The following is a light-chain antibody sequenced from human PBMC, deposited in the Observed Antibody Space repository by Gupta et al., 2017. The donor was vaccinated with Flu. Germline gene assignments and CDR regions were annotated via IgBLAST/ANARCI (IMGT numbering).Light chain of an antibody. CDR2: GAS. J-gene: IGKJ2*01. Sequence: EIVMTQSPATLSVSPGERATLSCRASQSVSSNLAWYQQKPGQAPRLLIYGASTRATGIPARFSGSGSGTEFTLTISSRQSEDFAVYYCQQYNNCPMTFGQGTKLEIK. V-gene: IGKV3-15*01. CDR3: QQYNNCPMT. CDR1: QSVSSN.